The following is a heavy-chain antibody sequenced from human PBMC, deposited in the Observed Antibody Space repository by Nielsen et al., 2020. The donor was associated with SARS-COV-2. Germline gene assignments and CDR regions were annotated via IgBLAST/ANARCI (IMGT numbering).Heavy chain of an antibody. CDR3: AKETGRITMVRGVMYFDY. V-gene: IGHV3-48*03. CDR1: GFTFSSYE. D-gene: IGHD3-10*01. J-gene: IGHJ4*02. Sequence: GESLKISCAASGFTFSSYEMNWVRQAPGKGLEWVSYISSSGSTIYYADSVKGRFTISRDNAKNSLYLQMNSLRAEDTAVYYCAKETGRITMVRGVMYFDYWGQGTLVTVSS. CDR2: ISSSGSTI.